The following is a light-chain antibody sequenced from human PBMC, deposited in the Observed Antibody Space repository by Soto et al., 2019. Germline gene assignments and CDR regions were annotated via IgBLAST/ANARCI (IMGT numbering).Light chain of an antibody. Sequence: QSALTQPPSASGSPGQSVAISCTGTSSDVGGYNYVSWYQQHPGKAPKLMIYEVNKRPSGVTDRFSGSKSGNTASLTVSGLQAEEEADYYCSSYAGSSNVFGTGTKLTVL. CDR1: SSDVGGYNY. CDR2: EVN. V-gene: IGLV2-8*01. CDR3: SSYAGSSNV. J-gene: IGLJ1*01.